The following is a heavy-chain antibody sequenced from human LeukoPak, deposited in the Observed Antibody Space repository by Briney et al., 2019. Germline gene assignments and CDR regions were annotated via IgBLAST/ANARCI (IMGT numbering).Heavy chain of an antibody. J-gene: IGHJ4*02. V-gene: IGHV4-61*01. CDR1: GGSVSSGSYY. Sequence: SETLSLTCTVSGGSVSSGSYYWSWIRQPQGKGLERIGNIYYSGRTKYNHTLKSRVPISVDTSKNQFSLKLCSVTAAGTAVYYCSGGRFLFFYLLAQGGSYFYYWGQGTLVTVSS. D-gene: IGHD3-16*01. CDR2: IYYSGRT. CDR3: SGGRFLFFYLLAQGGSYFYY.